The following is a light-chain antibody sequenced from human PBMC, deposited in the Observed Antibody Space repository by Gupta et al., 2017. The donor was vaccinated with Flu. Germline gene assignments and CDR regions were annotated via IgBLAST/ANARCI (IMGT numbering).Light chain of an antibody. Sequence: EIVMTQSPATLSVSPGESATLSCRASQSVSSNLAWYQQKPGQAPRLLISDASTRATGIPARFSGSGSGTDFTLTISSLQSEDFALYYCQQYNTRPITFGQGTRLEIK. CDR1: QSVSSN. CDR2: DAS. J-gene: IGKJ5*01. V-gene: IGKV3-15*01. CDR3: QQYNTRPIT.